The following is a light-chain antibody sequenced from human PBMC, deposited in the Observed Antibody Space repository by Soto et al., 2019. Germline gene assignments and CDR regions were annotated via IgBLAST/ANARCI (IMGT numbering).Light chain of an antibody. CDR1: QSVTSNN. CDR3: QQYDNSIT. CDR2: GPS. Sequence: EIVLTQSPGTLSLSPGETATLSCRATQSVTSNNLAWYHQKPGQTPRLLIYGPSSRATGIPDRFSGSGSGTDFTLTISRLEPEDFAVYYCQQYDNSITFGQGTRLEIE. V-gene: IGKV3-20*01. J-gene: IGKJ5*01.